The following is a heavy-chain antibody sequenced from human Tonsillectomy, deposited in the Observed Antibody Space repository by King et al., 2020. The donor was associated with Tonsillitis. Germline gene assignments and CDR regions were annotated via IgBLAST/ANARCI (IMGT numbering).Heavy chain of an antibody. CDR2: IYPGDSDT. J-gene: IGHJ3*02. CDR1: GYSFTNYW. D-gene: IGHD3-10*02. CDR3: ARHLFGAHDAFDI. Sequence: QLVQSGSEVKKPGESLKISCKGSGYSFTNYWMGWVRQMPGKGLELMGIIYPGDSDTRYSPSFQGQVTISAAKSISTAYLQWSSLKASDTAMYYCARHLFGAHDAFDIWGQGTMVTVSS. V-gene: IGHV5-51*01.